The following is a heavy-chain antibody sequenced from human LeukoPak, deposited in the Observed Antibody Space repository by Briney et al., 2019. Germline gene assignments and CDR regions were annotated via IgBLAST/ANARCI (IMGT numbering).Heavy chain of an antibody. V-gene: IGHV3-53*01. CDR2: IYSGGST. Sequence: GGSLRLSCAASGLTVATTYMSWVRQAPGKGLEWASLIYSGGSTYYADSVKGRFTISRDNSKNTLYLQMDSLSAEDTAVYYCARDPPLDGWGDHWGLGTLVTVSS. CDR1: GLTVATTY. CDR3: ARDPPLDGWGDH. D-gene: IGHD3-10*01. J-gene: IGHJ4*02.